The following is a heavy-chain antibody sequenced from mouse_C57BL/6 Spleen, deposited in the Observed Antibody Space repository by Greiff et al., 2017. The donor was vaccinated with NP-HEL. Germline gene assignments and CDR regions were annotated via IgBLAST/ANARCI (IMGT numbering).Heavy chain of an antibody. CDR2: IRLKSDNYAT. V-gene: IGHV6-3*01. CDR3: TGGYSSGPSY. D-gene: IGHD3-2*02. CDR1: GFTFSNYW. J-gene: IGHJ3*01. Sequence: EVQLVESGGGLVQPGGSMKLSCVASGFTFSNYWMNWVRQSPEKGLEWVAQIRLKSDNYATHYAASVKGRFTISRDDSKSSVYLQMNNLRAEDTGIYYCTGGYSSGPSYWGQGTLVTVSA.